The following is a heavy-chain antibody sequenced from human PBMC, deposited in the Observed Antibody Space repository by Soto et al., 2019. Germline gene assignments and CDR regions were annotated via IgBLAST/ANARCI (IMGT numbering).Heavy chain of an antibody. CDR3: AREYYYDSSGYQYYFDY. D-gene: IGHD3-22*01. CDR2: IWYDGSNK. J-gene: IGHJ4*02. V-gene: IGHV3-33*01. CDR1: GFTFSSYG. Sequence: QVQLVESGGGVVQPGRSLRLSCAASGFTFSSYGMHWVRQAPGKGLEWVAVIWYDGSNKYYADSVKGRFTISRDNSKNTLYLQMNSLRAEDTAVYYCAREYYYDSSGYQYYFDYWGQGTLVTVSS.